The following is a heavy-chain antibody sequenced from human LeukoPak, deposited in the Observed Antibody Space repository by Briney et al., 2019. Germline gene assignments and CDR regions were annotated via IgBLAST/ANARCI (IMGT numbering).Heavy chain of an antibody. CDR2: IYYTGNT. J-gene: IGHJ4*02. Sequence: SETLSLTCTVSGVSISSSNSYWGWIRQPPGKGLEWIGSIYYTGNTYYNASLKSRVTISIDTSKNQISLRLTSVTATDTAIYYCARQTGSGLFILPGGQGTLVTVSS. V-gene: IGHV4-39*01. CDR1: GVSISSSNSY. CDR3: ARQTGSGLFILP. D-gene: IGHD3/OR15-3a*01.